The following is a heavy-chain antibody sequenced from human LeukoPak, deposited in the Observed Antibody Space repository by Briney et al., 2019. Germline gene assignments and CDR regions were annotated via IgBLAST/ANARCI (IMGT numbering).Heavy chain of an antibody. Sequence: ASVKVSCKVSGHTLTGLAMHWVRQGTGKGLEWMGGSDPEDGEIIYAQKFKGRVTMTEDTATDTAYMELRSLRSEDTAVYYCAYRPPGDESFDIWGQGT. J-gene: IGHJ3*02. CDR2: SDPEDGEI. V-gene: IGHV1-24*01. D-gene: IGHD3-16*01. CDR1: GHTLTGLA. CDR3: AYRPPGDESFDI.